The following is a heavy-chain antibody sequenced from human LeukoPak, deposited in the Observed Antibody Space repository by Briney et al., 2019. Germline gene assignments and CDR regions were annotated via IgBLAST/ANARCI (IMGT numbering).Heavy chain of an antibody. CDR2: ISGSGYST. V-gene: IGHV3-23*01. CDR1: GFTFSSYG. CDR3: AKYYGDDPDYYYYMDV. D-gene: IGHD4-17*01. Sequence: GGSLRLSCAASGFTFSSYGMHWVRQAPGKGLEWVSAISGSGYSTYYADSVKGRFTISRDNSKNTQYLQINSLRAEDTAVYYCAKYYGDDPDYYYYMDVWGKGSTVTISS. J-gene: IGHJ6*03.